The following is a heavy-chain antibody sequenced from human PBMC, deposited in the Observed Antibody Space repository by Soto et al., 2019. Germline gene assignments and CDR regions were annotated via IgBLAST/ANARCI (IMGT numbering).Heavy chain of an antibody. CDR2: IDWNGGTT. J-gene: IGHJ4*02. CDR1: GFTFGDLG. Sequence: GGSLRLSCAASGFTFGDLGMSWVRHVPGKGLEWVCGIDWNGGTTGCVDSVKGRFTISRDNAKNSLYLQMNSLRAEDTAVYYCAKNPGYYYDSTGYHFDYWGQGT. D-gene: IGHD3-22*01. CDR3: AKNPGYYYDSTGYHFDY. V-gene: IGHV3-20*04.